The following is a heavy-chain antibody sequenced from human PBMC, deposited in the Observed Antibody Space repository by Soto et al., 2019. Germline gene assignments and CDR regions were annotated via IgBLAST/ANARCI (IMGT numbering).Heavy chain of an antibody. D-gene: IGHD6-13*01. CDR3: ARDTQQLDLYYYYGMDV. Sequence: GASVKVSCKASGYTFTSYGISWVRQAPGRGLEWMGWISAYNGNTNYAQKLQGRVTMTTDTSTSTAYMELRSLRSDDTAVYYCARDTQQLDLYYYYGMDVWGQGTTVTVSS. J-gene: IGHJ6*02. V-gene: IGHV1-18*01. CDR2: ISAYNGNT. CDR1: GYTFTSYG.